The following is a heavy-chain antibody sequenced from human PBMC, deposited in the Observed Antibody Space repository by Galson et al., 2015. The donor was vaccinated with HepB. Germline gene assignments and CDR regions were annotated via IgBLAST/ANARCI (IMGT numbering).Heavy chain of an antibody. D-gene: IGHD6-13*01. CDR1: GFAVRNNY. Sequence: SLRLSCAASGFAVRNNYMAWVRQAPGKGLEWVSAIYSGGHTFYADSVRGRFTVSKDNSQNTVFLQMNSLRAEDTAVYYCARGRGYDIYYYMDVWGKGTTVTVSS. CDR3: ARGRGYDIYYYMDV. V-gene: IGHV3-53*01. CDR2: IYSGGHT. J-gene: IGHJ6*03.